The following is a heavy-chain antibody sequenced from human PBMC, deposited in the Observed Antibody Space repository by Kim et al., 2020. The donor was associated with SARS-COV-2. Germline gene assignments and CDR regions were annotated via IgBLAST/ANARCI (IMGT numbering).Heavy chain of an antibody. Sequence: GGSLRLSCAASGFTFSSYSMNWVRQAPGKGLEWVSYISSSSTIYYADSVKGRFTISRDNAKNSLYLQMNSLRDEDTAVYYCARDPTYDFWSGYSRSFDYWGPGTLVTVSS. CDR2: ISSSSTI. D-gene: IGHD3-3*01. CDR3: ARDPTYDFWSGYSRSFDY. J-gene: IGHJ4*02. CDR1: GFTFSSYS. V-gene: IGHV3-48*02.